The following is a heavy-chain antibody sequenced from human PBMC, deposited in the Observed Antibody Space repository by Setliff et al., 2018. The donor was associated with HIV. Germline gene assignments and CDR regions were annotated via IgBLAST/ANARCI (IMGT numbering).Heavy chain of an antibody. CDR1: GYTFIGDY. CDR2: INPNSSGT. D-gene: IGHD5-12*01. CDR3: ARGGLATGAFDI. J-gene: IGHJ3*02. V-gene: IGHV1-2*02. Sequence: ASVKVSCKASGYTFIGDYMHWVRQAPGQGLEWMGWINPNSSGTNFAQKFQGRVTMTRDTSISTAYMELSRLRSDGTAVYYCARGGLATGAFDIWGQGTMVTVSS.